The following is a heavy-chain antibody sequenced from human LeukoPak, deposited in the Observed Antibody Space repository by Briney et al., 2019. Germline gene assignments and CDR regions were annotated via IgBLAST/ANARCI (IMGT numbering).Heavy chain of an antibody. V-gene: IGHV5-51*01. D-gene: IGHD6-19*01. CDR3: ARTLALRSSGWGRYFDY. CDR1: GYSFTSYW. J-gene: IGHJ4*02. Sequence: GESLKISCKGSGYSFTSYWIGWVRQMPGKGLEWMGIIYPGDSDTRYSPSFQGQVTISADKSISTAYLQWSSLKASDTAMYYCARTLALRSSGWGRYFDYWGQGTLVTVSS. CDR2: IYPGDSDT.